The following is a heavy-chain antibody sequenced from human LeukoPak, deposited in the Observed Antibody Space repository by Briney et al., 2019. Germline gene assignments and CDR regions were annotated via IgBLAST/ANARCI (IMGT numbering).Heavy chain of an antibody. CDR2: ISGSGGST. CDR1: GFTFSSYA. CDR3: AKVEYSSSWSMGGDFDY. J-gene: IGHJ4*02. Sequence: GGSPRLSCAASGFTFSSYAMSWVRQAPGKGLEWVSAISGSGGSTYYADSVKGRFTISRDNSKNTLYLQMNSLRAEDTAVYYCAKVEYSSSWSMGGDFDYWGQGTLVTVSS. D-gene: IGHD6-13*01. V-gene: IGHV3-23*01.